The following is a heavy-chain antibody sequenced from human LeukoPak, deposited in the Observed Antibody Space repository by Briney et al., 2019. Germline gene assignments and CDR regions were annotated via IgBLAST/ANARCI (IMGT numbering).Heavy chain of an antibody. CDR1: GFSFSGHW. J-gene: IGHJ4*02. CDR2: ISPTGSTT. CDR3: ARGPNSNWSGLDF. D-gene: IGHD6-6*01. V-gene: IGHV3-74*01. Sequence: GGSLRLSCTASGFSFSGHWMHWARHLPGKGLVWVSRISPTGSTTSYADSVKGRLTVSRDNAKNTLYLQVNNLRAEDTAVYYCARGPNSNWSGLDFWGQGTLLTVSS.